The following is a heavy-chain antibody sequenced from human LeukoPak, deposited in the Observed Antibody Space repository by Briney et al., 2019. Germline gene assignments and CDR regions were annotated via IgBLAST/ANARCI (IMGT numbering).Heavy chain of an antibody. CDR1: GFTFSSYA. CDR3: AKFAGGFFYDILTGYYIASYYFDY. V-gene: IGHV3-23*01. CDR2: ISGSGGST. D-gene: IGHD3-9*01. J-gene: IGHJ4*02. Sequence: GGSLRLSCAASGFTFSSYAMSWVRQAPGKGLEWVSAISGSGGSTYYADSVKGRFTISRDNSKNTLYLRMNSLRAEDTAVYYCAKFAGGFFYDILTGYYIASYYFDYWGQGTLVTVSS.